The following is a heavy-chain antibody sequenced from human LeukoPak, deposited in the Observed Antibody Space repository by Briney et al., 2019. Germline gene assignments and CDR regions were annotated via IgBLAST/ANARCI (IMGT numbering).Heavy chain of an antibody. V-gene: IGHV1-2*02. J-gene: IGHJ4*02. CDR3: ARMVRGVITNFDY. CDR2: INPNSGGT. Sequence: GASVKVSCKASGYTFTCYYMHWVRQAPGQGLEWMGWINPNSGGTNYAQKFQGRVTMTRDTSISTAYMELSRLRSDDTAVYYCARMVRGVITNFDYWGQGTLVTVSS. D-gene: IGHD3-10*01. CDR1: GYTFTCYY.